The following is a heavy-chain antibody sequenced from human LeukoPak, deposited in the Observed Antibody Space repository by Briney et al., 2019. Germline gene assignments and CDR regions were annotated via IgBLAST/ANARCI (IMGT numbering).Heavy chain of an antibody. V-gene: IGHV3-30*02. J-gene: IGHJ1*01. CDR2: IRYDGSNK. D-gene: IGHD6-19*01. CDR1: GFTFSSYG. CDR3: ARGGKIALAGTRSPQYFQH. Sequence: GGSLRLSCAASGFTFSSYGMHWVRQAPGKGLEWVAFIRYDGSNKYFADSVKGRFTISRDNSKNTLYLQMNSLRAEDMAVYYCARGGKIALAGTRSPQYFQHWGQGTLVTVSS.